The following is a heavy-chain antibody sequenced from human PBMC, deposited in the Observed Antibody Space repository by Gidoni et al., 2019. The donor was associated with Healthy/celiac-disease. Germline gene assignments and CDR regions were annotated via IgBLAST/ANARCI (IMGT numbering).Heavy chain of an antibody. CDR1: GFTFSRYS. CDR3: ARGGWQWLVNDAFDI. CDR2: ISSSSSYI. D-gene: IGHD6-19*01. J-gene: IGHJ3*02. Sequence: EVQLVESGGGVVKPGGSLRLSCAASGFTFSRYSMNWVRQAPGKGLEWVSSISSSSSYICYADSVKGRFTISRDNAKNSLYLQMNSLGAEDTAVYYCARGGWQWLVNDAFDIWGQGTMVTVSS. V-gene: IGHV3-21*01.